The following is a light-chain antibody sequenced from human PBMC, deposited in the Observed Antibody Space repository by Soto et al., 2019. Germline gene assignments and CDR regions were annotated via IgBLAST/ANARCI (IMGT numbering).Light chain of an antibody. CDR3: QQSYSTLYT. J-gene: IGKJ2*01. Sequence: DIQMTQSPSSLSASVGDRVTINCRASQSISSYLNWYQQKPGKAPKLLIYAASSLQSGVPSRFSGSGSGTDFTLTISSLQPEDFATYYCQQSYSTLYTFGQGTKLEFK. CDR2: AAS. CDR1: QSISSY. V-gene: IGKV1-39*01.